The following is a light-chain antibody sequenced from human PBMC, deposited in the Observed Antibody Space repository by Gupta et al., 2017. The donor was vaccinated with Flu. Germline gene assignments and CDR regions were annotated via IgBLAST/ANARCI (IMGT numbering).Light chain of an antibody. CDR2: DAI. CDR3: QQANNFPCV. Sequence: DSQMTQSPSSVSASVGDTVTIPCRARQGIRNWLAWYQQRPGKAPKLLINDAIKWQSGVPSRFSGSGSGTKFVLTISSLQPEDFATYYCQQANNFPCVLGQGTMMDIK. V-gene: IGKV1-12*01. CDR1: QGIRNW. J-gene: IGKJ2*01.